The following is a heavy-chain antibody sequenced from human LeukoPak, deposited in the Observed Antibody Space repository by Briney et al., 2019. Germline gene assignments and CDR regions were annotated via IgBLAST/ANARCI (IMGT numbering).Heavy chain of an antibody. J-gene: IGHJ4*02. V-gene: IGHV3-21*01. Sequence: GGSLRLSCAASGFTFSSYSMNWVRQAPGKGLEWVSSISSSSSYIYYADSVKGRFTISRDNAKNSLYLQMNSLRAEDTAVYYCARALIAVAGLNDYWGRGTLVTVSS. CDR3: ARALIAVAGLNDY. CDR2: ISSSSSYI. CDR1: GFTFSSYS. D-gene: IGHD6-19*01.